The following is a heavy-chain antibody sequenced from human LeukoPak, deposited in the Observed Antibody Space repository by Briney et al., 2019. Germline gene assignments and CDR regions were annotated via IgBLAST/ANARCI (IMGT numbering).Heavy chain of an antibody. CDR3: ARMGIAAAGSIDP. Sequence: SVKVSCKASGGTFSSYAISWVRQAPGQGLEWMGGIIPIFGTANYAQKFQGRVTITADESTSTAYMELSSLRSEDTAVYYCARMGIAAAGSIDPWGQGTLVTVSS. V-gene: IGHV1-69*13. CDR1: GGTFSSYA. D-gene: IGHD6-13*01. J-gene: IGHJ5*02. CDR2: IIPIFGTA.